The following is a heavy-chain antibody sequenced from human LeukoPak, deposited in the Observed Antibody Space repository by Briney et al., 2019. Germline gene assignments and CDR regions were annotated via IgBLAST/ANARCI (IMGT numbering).Heavy chain of an antibody. CDR1: GCTFSIYA. Sequence: PGGSLRLSCSASGCTFSIYAMHWVGQAPGKGLEYVSAISSNGGSTYYADSVKGRLTISRDNSKNTLYLQMSSLRAEDPAVYYCVNLPGGLRYSGSYLAHYWGQGTLVTVSS. V-gene: IGHV3-64D*06. J-gene: IGHJ4*02. CDR2: ISSNGGST. D-gene: IGHD1-26*01. CDR3: VNLPGGLRYSGSYLAHY.